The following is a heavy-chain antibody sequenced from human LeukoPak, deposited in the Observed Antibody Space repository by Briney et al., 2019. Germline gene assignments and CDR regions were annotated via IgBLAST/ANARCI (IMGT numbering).Heavy chain of an antibody. V-gene: IGHV3-30*02. J-gene: IGHJ4*02. CDR2: IRYDGSNK. CDR1: GFTFRNYD. D-gene: IGHD3-22*01. CDR3: AKGGIVVVTE. Sequence: GGSLRLSCAASGFTFRNYDMHWVRQAPGKGLEWMAFIRYDGSNKYYADSVKGRFTISRDNSKNTLYLQMNSLRAEDTAVYYCAKGGIVVVTEWGQGTLVTVSS.